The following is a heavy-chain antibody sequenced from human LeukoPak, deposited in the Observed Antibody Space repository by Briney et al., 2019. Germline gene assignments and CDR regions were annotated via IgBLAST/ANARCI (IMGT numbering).Heavy chain of an antibody. Sequence: SETLSLTCTVSGGSISGYYWSWVRQPPGKGLEWIGFIYTTGSTHYNPSLKSRVTISSDTSKNQFSLKLSSAIAADTAVYYCARQTNYFDLWGQGILVTVSS. CDR2: IYTTGST. CDR3: ARQTNYFDL. CDR1: GGSISGYY. J-gene: IGHJ4*02. D-gene: IGHD4-11*01. V-gene: IGHV4-4*08.